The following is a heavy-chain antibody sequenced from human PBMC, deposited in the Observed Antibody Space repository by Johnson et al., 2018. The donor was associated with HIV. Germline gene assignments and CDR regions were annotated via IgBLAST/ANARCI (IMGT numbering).Heavy chain of an antibody. CDR3: AKDGAAAGTVGADAFDI. V-gene: IGHV3-13*01. CDR1: GFTFSSYD. CDR2: IGTAGDT. Sequence: VHLVESGGGLVQPGGSLRLSCAASGFTFSSYDMHWVRQATGKGLEWVSAIGTAGDTYYPGSVKGRFTISRENAKNSLYLQMNSLRAGDTAVYYCAKDGAAAGTVGADAFDIWGQGTTVIVSS. J-gene: IGHJ3*02. D-gene: IGHD6-13*01.